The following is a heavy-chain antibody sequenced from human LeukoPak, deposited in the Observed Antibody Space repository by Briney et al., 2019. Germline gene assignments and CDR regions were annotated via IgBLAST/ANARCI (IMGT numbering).Heavy chain of an antibody. CDR2: IDHSGST. CDR1: GYSISSGYY. J-gene: IGHJ4*02. Sequence: SETLSLTCTVSGYSISSGYYWGWIRQPPGKGLEWTGSIDHSGSTYYNPSLKSRITISVDTSKNQFSLKLSSVTAADTAVYYCAGAAVATGAFDYWGQGTLVTVSS. V-gene: IGHV4-38-2*02. D-gene: IGHD7-27*01. CDR3: AGAAVATGAFDY.